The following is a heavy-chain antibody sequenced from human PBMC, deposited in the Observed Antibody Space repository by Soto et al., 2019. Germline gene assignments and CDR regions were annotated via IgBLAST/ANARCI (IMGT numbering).Heavy chain of an antibody. J-gene: IGHJ4*02. CDR3: TRIIRGNTYGGYDY. CDR2: ISGSGGST. CDR1: EFTFDDDA. D-gene: IGHD5-18*01. Sequence: GVSLRLSCAASEFTFDDDAMHWVRQAPGKGLEWVSAISGSGGSTYYADSVKGRFTISRDNSKNTLYLEMNSLRAEDTALYYCTRIIRGNTYGGYDYWGQGALVTVS. V-gene: IGHV3-23*01.